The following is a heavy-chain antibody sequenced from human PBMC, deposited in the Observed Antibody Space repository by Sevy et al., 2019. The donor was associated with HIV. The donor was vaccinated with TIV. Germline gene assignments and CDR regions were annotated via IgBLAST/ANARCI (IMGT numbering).Heavy chain of an antibody. D-gene: IGHD7-27*01. CDR3: AKALINWDGLDV. Sequence: GGSLRLSCAASGFTFSSYRINWVRQAPGKGLEWVSSISGLSNCIFYSDSVKGRFTISRDNAKNSVYLQMNSLRAEDTAVYFCAKALINWDGLDVWGQGTTVTVSS. CDR2: ISGLSNCI. CDR1: GFTFSSYR. V-gene: IGHV3-21*01. J-gene: IGHJ6*02.